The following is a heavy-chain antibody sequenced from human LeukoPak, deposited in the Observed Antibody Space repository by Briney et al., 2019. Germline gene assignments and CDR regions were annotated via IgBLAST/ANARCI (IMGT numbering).Heavy chain of an antibody. Sequence: GGSLRLSCAASGFTFSSYSMNWVCQAPGKGLEWVSYISSSSSTIYYADSVKGRFTISRDNAKNSLYLQMNSLRAEDTAVYYCARDSPTVVTGFDYWGQGTLVTVSS. CDR2: ISSSSSTI. V-gene: IGHV3-48*04. CDR3: ARDSPTVVTGFDY. CDR1: GFTFSSYS. J-gene: IGHJ4*02. D-gene: IGHD4-23*01.